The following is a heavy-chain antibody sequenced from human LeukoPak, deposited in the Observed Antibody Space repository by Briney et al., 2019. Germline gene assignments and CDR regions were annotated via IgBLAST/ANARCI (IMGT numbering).Heavy chain of an antibody. D-gene: IGHD3-9*01. V-gene: IGHV4-34*01. Sequence: SETLSLTCAVYGGSFSGYYWSWIRQPPGKGLEWIGEINHSGSTNYNPSLKSRVTISVDTSKNQFSLKLSSVTAADTAVYYCARVDYDILTGYLFDYWGQGTLVTVSS. CDR2: INHSGST. CDR1: GGSFSGYY. J-gene: IGHJ4*02. CDR3: ARVDYDILTGYLFDY.